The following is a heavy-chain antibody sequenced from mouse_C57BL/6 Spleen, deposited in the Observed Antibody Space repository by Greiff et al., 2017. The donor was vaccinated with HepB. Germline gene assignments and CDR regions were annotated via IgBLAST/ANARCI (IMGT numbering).Heavy chain of an antibody. CDR3: ARYRKYYFDY. CDR1: GFTFTDYY. CDR2: IRNKANGYTT. J-gene: IGHJ2*01. Sequence: EVKLVESGGGLVQPGGSLSLSCAASGFTFTDYYMSWVRQPPGKALEWLGFIRNKANGYTTEYSASVKGRFTISRDNSQSILYLQMNALGAEDSATYYCARYRKYYFDYWGQGTTLTVSS. V-gene: IGHV7-3*01.